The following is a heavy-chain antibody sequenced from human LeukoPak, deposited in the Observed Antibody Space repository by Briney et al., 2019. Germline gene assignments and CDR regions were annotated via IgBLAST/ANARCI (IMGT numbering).Heavy chain of an antibody. D-gene: IGHD2-2*01. CDR2: MNPNSGNT. CDR3: ARVGIVPAALSFYSYYYMDV. CDR1: GYTFTSYD. J-gene: IGHJ6*03. V-gene: IGHV1-8*01. Sequence: ASVKVSCKASGYTFTSYDINWVRQATGQGLEWMGWMNPNSGNTGYAQKFQGRVTMTRNTSISTAYMELSSLRSEDTAVYYCARVGIVPAALSFYSYYYMDVWGKGTTVTVSS.